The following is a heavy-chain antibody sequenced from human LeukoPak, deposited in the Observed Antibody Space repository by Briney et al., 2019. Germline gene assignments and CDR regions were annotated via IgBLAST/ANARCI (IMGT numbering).Heavy chain of an antibody. D-gene: IGHD4-17*01. CDR3: AIYGDYGGGYFDY. CDR1: GGTFSSYA. J-gene: IGHJ4*02. V-gene: IGHV1-69*01. CDR2: IVPIFGTA. Sequence: ASVKVSCKASGGTFSSYAISWVRQAPGQGLEWMGGIVPIFGTANYAQKFQGRVTITADESTSTAYMELSSLRSEDTAVYYCAIYGDYGGGYFDYWGQGTLVTVSS.